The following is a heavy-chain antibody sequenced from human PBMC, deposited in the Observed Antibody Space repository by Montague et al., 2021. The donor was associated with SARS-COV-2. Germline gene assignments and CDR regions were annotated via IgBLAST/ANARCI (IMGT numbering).Heavy chain of an antibody. V-gene: IGHV4-30-4*08. Sequence: TLSLTCTVSGGSISSGDYYWSWIRQPPGKDLEWIGYIYYSGNTFYNPSLKSRITMSVDTSKNQFSLKLSSVTAADTAVYYCARAPRRSDCSGGSCYFPGWPNEYYDFWGQGTLVSVSS. CDR3: ARAPRRSDCSGGSCYFPGWPNEYYDF. CDR1: GGSISSGDYY. D-gene: IGHD2-15*01. CDR2: IYYSGNT. J-gene: IGHJ4*02.